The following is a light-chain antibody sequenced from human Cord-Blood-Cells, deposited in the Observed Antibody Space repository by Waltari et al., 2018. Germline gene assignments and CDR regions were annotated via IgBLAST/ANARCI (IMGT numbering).Light chain of an antibody. CDR1: SSDLGSYNL. Sequence: QSALTQPASVSGSPGQSITISCTGTSSDLGSYNLVPRYQHHPGKAPKLMIYEVSKRRSGVSKRFSGSKSGNTASLTISGLQAEDDADYYCCSYAGSSTYVFGTGTKVTVL. J-gene: IGLJ1*01. V-gene: IGLV2-23*02. CDR2: EVS. CDR3: CSYAGSSTYV.